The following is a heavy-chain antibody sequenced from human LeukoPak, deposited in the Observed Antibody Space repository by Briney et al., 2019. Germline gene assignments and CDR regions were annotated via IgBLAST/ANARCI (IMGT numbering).Heavy chain of an antibody. D-gene: IGHD4-23*01. CDR2: INHSGST. J-gene: IGHJ4*02. CDR3: ARGASNGGHRDFSFDY. CDR1: GGSFSGYY. Sequence: SETLSFTCAVYGGSFSGYYWSWIRKPPGKGLEWIGEINHSGSTNYNPSLKSRVTISVDTSKNQFSLKLSSVTAADTAVYYCARGASNGGHRDFSFDYWGQGTLVTVSS. V-gene: IGHV4-34*01.